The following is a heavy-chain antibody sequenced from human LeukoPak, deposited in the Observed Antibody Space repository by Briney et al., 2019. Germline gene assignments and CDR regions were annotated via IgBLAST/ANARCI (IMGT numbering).Heavy chain of an antibody. Sequence: GGSLRLSCAASGFTFSSYAMHWVRQAPGKGLEWVAVISYDGSNKYYADSVKGRFTISRDNSKNTLYLQMNSLRAEDTAVYYCARGPLWGLMGATDFDYWGQGTLVTVSS. CDR1: GFTFSSYA. CDR3: ARGPLWGLMGATDFDY. J-gene: IGHJ4*02. V-gene: IGHV3-30*04. D-gene: IGHD1-26*01. CDR2: ISYDGSNK.